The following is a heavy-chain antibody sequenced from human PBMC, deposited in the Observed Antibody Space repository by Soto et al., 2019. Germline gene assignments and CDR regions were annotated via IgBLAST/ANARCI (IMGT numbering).Heavy chain of an antibody. V-gene: IGHV3-33*01. CDR2: IWYDGSNK. D-gene: IGHD3-9*01. CDR3: AREGYDILTGYSVGSYQDYYYYYMDV. J-gene: IGHJ6*03. CDR1: GFTFSSYG. Sequence: GGSLRLSCAASGFTFSSYGMHWVRQAPGKGLEWVAVIWYDGSNKYYADSVKGRFTISRDNSKNTLYLQMNSLRAEDTAVYYCAREGYDILTGYSVGSYQDYYYYYMDVWGKGTTVTVSS.